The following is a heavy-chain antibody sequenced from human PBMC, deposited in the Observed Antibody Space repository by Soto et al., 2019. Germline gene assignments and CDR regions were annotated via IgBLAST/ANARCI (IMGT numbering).Heavy chain of an antibody. CDR1: GGSISSYY. V-gene: IGHV4-59*08. Sequence: QVQLQESGPGLVKPSETLSLTCTDSGGSISSYYWSWIRQPPGQGLEWIGYIYYSGSTNYNPSLKSRVTISVDTSQNQFSLKLSSVPAADTAVYYCARRYGSCFDYWGQGTLVTFSS. J-gene: IGHJ4*02. CDR2: IYYSGST. D-gene: IGHD5-18*01. CDR3: ARRYGSCFDY.